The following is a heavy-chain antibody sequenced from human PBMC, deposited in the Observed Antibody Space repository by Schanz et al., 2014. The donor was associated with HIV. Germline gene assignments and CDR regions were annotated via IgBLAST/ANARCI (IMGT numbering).Heavy chain of an antibody. CDR2: ISGSGGST. V-gene: IGHV3-23*01. D-gene: IGHD3-10*01. CDR1: TFTFSTYA. CDR3: AKGQRGVVRGDIDC. Sequence: EVQLLESGGGLVQPGGSLRLSCAASTFTFSTYAMSWVRQAPGKGLEWVSVISGSGGSTYYADSVKGRFTISRDNSKNTLYLQMNSLRVEDTAVYYCAKGQRGVVRGDIDCWGQGTLVTVSS. J-gene: IGHJ4*02.